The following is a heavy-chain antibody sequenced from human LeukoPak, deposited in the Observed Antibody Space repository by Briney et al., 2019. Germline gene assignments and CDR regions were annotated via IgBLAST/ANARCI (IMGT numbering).Heavy chain of an antibody. CDR1: GVSISSSSYY. CDR3: ARRGYSGYSAR. V-gene: IGHV4-39*01. Sequence: SETLSLTCTVSGVSISSSSYYWGWIRQPPGKGLEWIGTIYNSGSTYYNPSLKSRVTISVDTSKNQFSLKLSSVTAADTAVYYCARRGYSGYSARWGQGTMVTVSS. J-gene: IGHJ3*01. D-gene: IGHD5-12*01. CDR2: IYNSGST.